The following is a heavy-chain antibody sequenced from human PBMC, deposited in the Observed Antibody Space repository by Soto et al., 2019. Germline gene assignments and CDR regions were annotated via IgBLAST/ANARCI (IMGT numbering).Heavy chain of an antibody. CDR2: ISSNGGST. CDR3: VKAGYSSSWYAHLDY. D-gene: IGHD6-13*01. V-gene: IGHV3-64D*08. J-gene: IGHJ4*02. CDR1: GFTFSSYA. Sequence: GGSLRLSCSASGFTFSSYAMHWVRQAPGKGLEYVSAISSNGGSTYYADSGKGTFTISRDNSKNTLYLQMSSLRAEDTAVYYCVKAGYSSSWYAHLDYWGQGTLVTVSS.